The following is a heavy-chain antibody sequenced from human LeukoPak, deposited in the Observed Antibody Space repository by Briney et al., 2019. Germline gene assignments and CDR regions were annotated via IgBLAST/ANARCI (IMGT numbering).Heavy chain of an antibody. D-gene: IGHD3-10*01. J-gene: IGHJ4*02. CDR3: ARQGSYGSGDYFDY. CDR1: GGSFSGYY. CDR2: INHSGST. V-gene: IGHV4-34*01. Sequence: SETLSLTCAVYGGSFSGYYWSWIRQPPGKGLEWVGEINHSGSTNYNPFLKSRVTISVDTSKNQFSLKLSSVTAADTAVYYCARQGSYGSGDYFDYWGQGTLVTVSS.